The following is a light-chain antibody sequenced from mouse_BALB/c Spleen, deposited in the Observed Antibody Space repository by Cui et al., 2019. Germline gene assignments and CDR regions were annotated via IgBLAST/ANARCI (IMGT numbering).Light chain of an antibody. CDR1: SSVSY. Sequence: QIFLTQSPAIMSASPGEKVTMTCSASSSVSYMHWYQQKSGTSPKRWIYDTSKLVSGVPARFSGSGSGTSYSLTISSMEAEDAATYYCQQWSSNPPTFGAGTKLELK. CDR2: DTS. CDR3: QQWSSNPPT. J-gene: IGKJ5*01. V-gene: IGKV4-59*01.